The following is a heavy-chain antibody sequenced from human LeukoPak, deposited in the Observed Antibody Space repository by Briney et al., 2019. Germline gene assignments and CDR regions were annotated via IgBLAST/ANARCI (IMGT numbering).Heavy chain of an antibody. Sequence: SETLSLTCAVYGGSFSGYYWSWIRQPPGKGLEWIGEINHSGSTNYNPSLKSRVTISVDTSKNQFSLKLSSVTAADTAVYYCARGHVIVLMVYSSWFDPWGQGTLVTVSS. V-gene: IGHV4-34*01. CDR2: INHSGST. CDR3: ARGHVIVLMVYSSWFDP. J-gene: IGHJ5*02. CDR1: GGSFSGYY. D-gene: IGHD2-8*01.